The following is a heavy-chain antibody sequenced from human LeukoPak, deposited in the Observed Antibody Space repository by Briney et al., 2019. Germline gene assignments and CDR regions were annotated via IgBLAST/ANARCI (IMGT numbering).Heavy chain of an antibody. CDR2: ISAYNGNT. J-gene: IGHJ4*02. D-gene: IGHD3-22*01. CDR3: ARDTYYYDSSGYYPGY. Sequence: ASVKVSCKASGYTFTSYGISWVRQAPGQGLEGMGWISAYNGNTNYAQKLQGRVTMTTDTSTSTAYMELRSLRSDDTAVYYCARDTYYYDSSGYYPGYWGQGTLVTVSS. CDR1: GYTFTSYG. V-gene: IGHV1-18*01.